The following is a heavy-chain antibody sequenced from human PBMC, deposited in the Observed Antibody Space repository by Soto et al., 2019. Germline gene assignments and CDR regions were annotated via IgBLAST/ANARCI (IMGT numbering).Heavy chain of an antibody. Sequence: AAEPGYHARSVAKNCTSPWFSHRTKKMCVSWIRQPPGKALEWLARIDWDDDKYYSTSLKTRLTISKDTSKTQVVLTMTNMDPVDTATYYCARIRLTTVTEYYLDYWGQGTLVTVSS. V-gene: IGHV2-70*11. CDR3: ARIRLTTVTEYYLDY. CDR2: IDWDDDK. J-gene: IGHJ4*02. CDR1: WFSHRTKKMC. D-gene: IGHD4-17*01.